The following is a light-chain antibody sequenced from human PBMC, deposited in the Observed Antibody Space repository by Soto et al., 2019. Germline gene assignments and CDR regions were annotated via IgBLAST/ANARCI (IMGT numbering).Light chain of an antibody. V-gene: IGLV1-44*01. J-gene: IGLJ2*01. Sequence: QSVLTQPPSASGTPGQRVTIYCSGSSSNIGSNTVNWYQQLPGTAPKLLIYHNNRRPSGVPDRFSGSKSGTSASLAISGLQSEDEADYYCAAWDDSLNGRGVFGGGTKLTVL. CDR3: AAWDDSLNGRGV. CDR1: SSNIGSNT. CDR2: HNN.